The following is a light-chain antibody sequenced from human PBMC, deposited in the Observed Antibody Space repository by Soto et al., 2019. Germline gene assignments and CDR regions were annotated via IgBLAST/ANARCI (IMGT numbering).Light chain of an antibody. CDR3: QQYNNLSST. J-gene: IGKJ1*01. Sequence: DIQMTQSPSTLSASVGDRVTITCRASQTISDWLAWYQQKAGKAPNLLIYDASTLEIGVRSRFSGSGSGTAFSLIISRLQPDDFATDYCQQYNNLSSTFGQGTKVDVK. CDR2: DAS. CDR1: QTISDW. V-gene: IGKV1-5*01.